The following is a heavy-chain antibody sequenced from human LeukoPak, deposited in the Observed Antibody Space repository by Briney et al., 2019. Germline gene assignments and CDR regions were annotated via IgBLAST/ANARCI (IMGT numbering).Heavy chain of an antibody. Sequence: GGSLRLSCAASGCTFSSYGTHWVRQAPGKGLKWVAVISYDGSNKYYADSVKGRFTISRDNSKNTLYLQMNSLRAEDTAVYYCAREGEAILFAWGQGTLVTVSS. CDR2: ISYDGSNK. CDR1: GCTFSSYG. V-gene: IGHV3-30*03. D-gene: IGHD2-21*01. J-gene: IGHJ5*02. CDR3: AREGEAILFA.